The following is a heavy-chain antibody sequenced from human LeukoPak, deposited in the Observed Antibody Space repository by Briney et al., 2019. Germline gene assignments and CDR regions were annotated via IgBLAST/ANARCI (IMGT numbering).Heavy chain of an antibody. V-gene: IGHV3-9*01. CDR1: GFTFDDFS. D-gene: IGHD4-17*01. Sequence: GRSLRLSCVASGFTFDDFSMHWVRRVPGKGLEWVSSISWNSGSIAYGDSVKGRFTISRDNAKNSLFLEMSTLRPEDSALYYCTKGKYYGDKLFDFWGQGTLVTVSS. CDR2: ISWNSGSI. J-gene: IGHJ4*02. CDR3: TKGKYYGDKLFDF.